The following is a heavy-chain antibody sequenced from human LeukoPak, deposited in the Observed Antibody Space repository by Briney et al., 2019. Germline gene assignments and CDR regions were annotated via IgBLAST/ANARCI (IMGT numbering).Heavy chain of an antibody. J-gene: IGHJ6*02. CDR2: ISSSSSYI. D-gene: IGHD3-22*01. V-gene: IGHV3-21*01. CDR1: GFTFSSYS. Sequence: GGSLRLSCAASGFTFSSYSMNWVRQAPGKGLEWVSSISSSSSYIYYADSVKGRFTISRDNAKNSLYLQMNSLRAEDTAVYYCARTISGYQPLDGMDVWGQGTTVTVSS. CDR3: ARTISGYQPLDGMDV.